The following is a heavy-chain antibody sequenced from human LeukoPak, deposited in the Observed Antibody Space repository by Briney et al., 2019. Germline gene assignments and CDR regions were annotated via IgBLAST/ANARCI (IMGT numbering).Heavy chain of an antibody. CDR1: GGTFSSYA. Sequence: EASVKVSCKASGGTFSSYAISWVRQAPGQGLEWMGGIIPIFGTANYAQTFQGRVTITTDESTSTAYMELSSLRSEDTAVYDCARGLSVQLWLAHWGQGTLVTVSS. D-gene: IGHD5-18*01. V-gene: IGHV1-69*05. CDR2: IIPIFGTA. J-gene: IGHJ5*02. CDR3: ARGLSVQLWLAH.